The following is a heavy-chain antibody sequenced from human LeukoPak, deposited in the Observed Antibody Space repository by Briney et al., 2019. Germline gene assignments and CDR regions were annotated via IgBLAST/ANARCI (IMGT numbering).Heavy chain of an antibody. CDR3: ARGDIVVVPAAYYYYYYMDV. CDR1: GGSFSGYY. Sequence: SETLSLTCAVYGGSFSGYYWSWIRQPPGKGLEWIGGINHSGSTNYNPSLKSRVTISVDTSKNQFSLKLSSVTAADTAVYYCARGDIVVVPAAYYYYYYMDVWGKGTTVTVSS. CDR2: INHSGST. J-gene: IGHJ6*03. D-gene: IGHD2-2*01. V-gene: IGHV4-34*01.